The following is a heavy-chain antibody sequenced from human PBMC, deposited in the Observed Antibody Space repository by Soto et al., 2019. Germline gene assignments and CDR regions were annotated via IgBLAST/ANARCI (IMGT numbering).Heavy chain of an antibody. CDR2: INPNSGNI. J-gene: IGHJ4*02. Sequence: ASVKVSCKASGDTFTTYYINWGREATGHGLEWMGWINPNSGNIGYAQRFQGRVTMTRDTAIRTAYMEVSSLRSDDTAVYYCARDRASGSYYLLDYWGQGTLVTVSS. D-gene: IGHD3-10*01. CDR3: ARDRASGSYYLLDY. CDR1: GDTFTTYY. V-gene: IGHV1-8*01.